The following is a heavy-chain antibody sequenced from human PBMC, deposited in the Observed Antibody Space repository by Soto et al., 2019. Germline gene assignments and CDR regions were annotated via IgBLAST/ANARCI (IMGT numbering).Heavy chain of an antibody. Sequence: GGSLRLSCAASGFTFSDYFMSWIRQAPEKGLEWVSYISSSGSTTYYADSVRGRFTISRDNAKNSLYLQMNSLRADDTAVYYCAREFKGDCGGVAAARGSYFDFWGQGNLVTVSS. V-gene: IGHV3-11*01. CDR3: AREFKGDCGGVAAARGSYFDF. CDR1: GFTFSDYF. J-gene: IGHJ4*02. D-gene: IGHD2-15*01. CDR2: ISSSGSTT.